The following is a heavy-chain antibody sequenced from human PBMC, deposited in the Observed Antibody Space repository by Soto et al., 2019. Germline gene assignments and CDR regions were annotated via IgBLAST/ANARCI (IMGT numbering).Heavy chain of an antibody. V-gene: IGHV4-39*01. CDR2: IYYSGST. CDR3: AISRVIAVADYYYYYGMDV. Sequence: SETLSLTCTVSGGSISSSSYYWGWIHQPPGKGLEWIGSIYYSGSTYYNPSLKSRVTISVDTSKNQFSLKLSSVTAADTAVYYCAISRVIAVADYYYYYGMDVWGQGTTVTVSS. D-gene: IGHD6-19*01. CDR1: GGSISSSSYY. J-gene: IGHJ6*02.